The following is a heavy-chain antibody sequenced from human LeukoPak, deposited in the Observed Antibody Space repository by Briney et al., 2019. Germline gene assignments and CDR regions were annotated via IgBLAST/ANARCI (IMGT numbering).Heavy chain of an antibody. J-gene: IGHJ3*02. V-gene: IGHV4-39*01. CDR2: IYYSGST. D-gene: IGHD1-26*01. CDR1: GGSISSSSYY. Sequence: SETLSLTCTVSGGSISSSSYYWGWIRQPPGKGLEWIGSIYYSGSTYYNPSLKSRVTISVDTSKNQFSLKLSSVTAADTAVYYCATRSGSYSYDAFDIWGQGTMVTVSS. CDR3: ATRSGSYSYDAFDI.